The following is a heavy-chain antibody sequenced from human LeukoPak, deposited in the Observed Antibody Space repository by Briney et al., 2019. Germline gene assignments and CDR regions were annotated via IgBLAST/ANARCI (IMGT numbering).Heavy chain of an antibody. D-gene: IGHD5-12*01. J-gene: IGHJ4*02. CDR3: ARSPPIYSGYDLDY. V-gene: IGHV3-11*06. CDR2: ISSSSNYI. Sequence: GGSLRLSCAASGFTFSDYYMSWIRQAPGKGLEWVSSISSSSNYIYYADSVKGRFTISRDNAKNSLYLQMNSLRAEDTAVYYCARSPPIYSGYDLDYWGQGTLVTVSS. CDR1: GFTFSDYY.